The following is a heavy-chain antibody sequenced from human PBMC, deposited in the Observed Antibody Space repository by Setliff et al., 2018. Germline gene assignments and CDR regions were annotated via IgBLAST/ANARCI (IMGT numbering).Heavy chain of an antibody. D-gene: IGHD1-26*01. CDR3: ARAGDAATNRKGVFEF. Sequence: ASVKVSCKASGYTFSNYGITWVRQAPGQGLEWMGWISPYTGNTYSAQRFQGRVTLTTDTSTSTAYMELKSLRSDDTAVYYCARAGDAATNRKGVFEFWGQGTLVTVSS. CDR2: ISPYTGNT. V-gene: IGHV1-18*04. CDR1: GYTFSNYG. J-gene: IGHJ4*02.